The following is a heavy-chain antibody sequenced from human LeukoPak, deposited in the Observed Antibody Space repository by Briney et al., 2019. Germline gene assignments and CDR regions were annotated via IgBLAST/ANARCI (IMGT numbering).Heavy chain of an antibody. CDR2: INHSGST. CDR3: ARGGSLSAARLGY. D-gene: IGHD6-6*01. Sequence: SETLSLTCAVYGGSFSGYYWSWIRQPPGEGLEWIGEINHSGSTNYNPSLKSRVTISVDTSKNQFSLKLNSVTAADTTVYYCARGGSLSAARLGYWGQGTLVTVSS. CDR1: GGSFSGYY. J-gene: IGHJ4*02. V-gene: IGHV4-34*01.